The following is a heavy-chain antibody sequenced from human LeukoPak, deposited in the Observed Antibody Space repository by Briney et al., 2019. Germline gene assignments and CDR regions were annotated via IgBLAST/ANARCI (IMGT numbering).Heavy chain of an antibody. CDR3: ARGSQYSGYASLY. V-gene: IGHV1-8*03. Sequence: ASVKVSCKASGYTFTSYDINWVRQATGQGLEWMGWMNPNSGNTGYAQKFQGRVTITRNTSISTAYMELSSLRSEDTAVYYCARGSQYSGYASLYWGQGTLVTVSS. J-gene: IGHJ4*02. CDR1: GYTFTSYD. D-gene: IGHD5-12*01. CDR2: MNPNSGNT.